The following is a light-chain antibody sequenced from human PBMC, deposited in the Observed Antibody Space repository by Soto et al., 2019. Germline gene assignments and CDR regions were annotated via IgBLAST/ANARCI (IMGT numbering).Light chain of an antibody. J-gene: IGKJ1*01. V-gene: IGKV3-20*01. CDR3: QQYGNFPRT. Sequence: ETVLTQYPVTLALSPGERATLQCRASESIGKNYLAWYHQRPGRAPRLLIDGAATRVAGIPDMVFGSGSGTFFTLTIDRVEPEDFGVYYCQQYGNFPRTFGQGTKVEV. CDR2: GAA. CDR1: ESIGKNY.